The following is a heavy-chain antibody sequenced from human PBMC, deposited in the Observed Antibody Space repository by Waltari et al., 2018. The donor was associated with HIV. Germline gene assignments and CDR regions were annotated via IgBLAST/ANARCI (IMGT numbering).Heavy chain of an antibody. Sequence: HVQLQESGPGPVKPSETLSLTCTVSGDSIGRYFWSWIRQPPGEGLEYIGYISYSGNTNYNPSLKSRVTISLDTSKNQFSLKVTSVTAADTAVYYCARISVTTDVSDAFDIWGQGTMVTVSS. D-gene: IGHD4-17*01. V-gene: IGHV4-59*01. CDR3: ARISVTTDVSDAFDI. CDR2: ISYSGNT. J-gene: IGHJ3*02. CDR1: GDSIGRYF.